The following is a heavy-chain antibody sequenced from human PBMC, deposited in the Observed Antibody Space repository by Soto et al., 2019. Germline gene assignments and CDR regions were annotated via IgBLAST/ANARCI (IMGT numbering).Heavy chain of an antibody. D-gene: IGHD5-18*01. J-gene: IGHJ4*02. CDR2: IKSKTDGGTT. Sequence: SVSNAWMNWVRQAPGKGLEWVGRIKSKTDGGTTDYAAPVKGRFTISRDDSKNTLYLQMNSLKTEDTAVYYCTTIQLGLHDGYWGQGTLVTVSS. V-gene: IGHV3-15*07. CDR1: SVSNAW. CDR3: TTIQLGLHDGY.